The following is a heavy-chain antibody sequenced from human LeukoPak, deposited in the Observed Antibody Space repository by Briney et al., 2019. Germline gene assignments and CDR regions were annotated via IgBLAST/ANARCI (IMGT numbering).Heavy chain of an antibody. V-gene: IGHV3-48*01. Sequence: GGSLRLSCAASAFTFSHYSMNWVRQAPGKGLEWVSYISGRSSTIYYADSVKGRFTISRDNAKNLMYLQMNSLRAEDTAVYYCARDRIKSGSYYFDYWGQGTLVTVSS. CDR3: ARDRIKSGSYYFDY. CDR1: AFTFSHYS. J-gene: IGHJ4*02. CDR2: ISGRSSTI. D-gene: IGHD1-26*01.